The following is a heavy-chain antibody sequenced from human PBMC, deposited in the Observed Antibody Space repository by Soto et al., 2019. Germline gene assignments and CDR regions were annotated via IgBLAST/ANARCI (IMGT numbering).Heavy chain of an antibody. CDR3: ARDFEAGGQLVGGFDF. CDR1: GYTFTRFG. V-gene: IGHV1-18*01. D-gene: IGHD6-6*01. Sequence: QVQLVQSGTEVKKPGASVKVSCKASGYTFTRFGINWVRQAPGQGLEWMGWISGHNGNTHSAQNFQGRVTVTTDTSTNTAYMELRSLRSDDPAVYYWARDFEAGGQLVGGFDFWGQGTLVTVSS. CDR2: ISGHNGNT. J-gene: IGHJ4*02.